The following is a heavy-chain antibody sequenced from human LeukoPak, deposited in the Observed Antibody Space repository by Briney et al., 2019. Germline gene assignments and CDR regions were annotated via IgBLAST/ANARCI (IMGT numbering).Heavy chain of an antibody. CDR2: ISYDGSNK. CDR3: ARPKVVVAAIPVMD. J-gene: IGHJ4*02. V-gene: IGHV3-30-3*01. D-gene: IGHD2-15*01. CDR1: GFTFSSYA. Sequence: GRSLRLSCAASGFTFSSYAMHWVRQAPGKGLEWVAVISYDGSNKYYADSVKGRFTISRDNSKNTLYLQMNSLRAEDTAVYYCARPKVVVAAIPVMDWGQGTLDTVSS.